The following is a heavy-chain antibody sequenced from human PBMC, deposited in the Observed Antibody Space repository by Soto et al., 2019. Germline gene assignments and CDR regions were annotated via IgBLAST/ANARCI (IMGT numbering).Heavy chain of an antibody. D-gene: IGHD3-22*01. CDR3: TLHKFDSSGYVSDY. CDR2: IHSDGITT. V-gene: IGHV3-74*01. J-gene: IGHJ4*02. CDR1: GITCSNYW. Sequence: EVQVEESGGGLVQPGGSLRLSCAASGITCSNYWMEWVRQAPGKGLLWVSRIHSDGITTYYGDSVKGRFTISRDNAKSTVYLQMNSLGAEDTATYHCTLHKFDSSGYVSDYWGQGSLVTVSS.